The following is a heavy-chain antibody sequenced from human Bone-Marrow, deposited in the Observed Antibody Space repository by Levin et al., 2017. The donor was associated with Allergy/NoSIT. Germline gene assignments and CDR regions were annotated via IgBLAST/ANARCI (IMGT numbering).Heavy chain of an antibody. Sequence: ASVKVSCAVSGLTFSTNSFSWVRQAPGKGLEWVSYMSSSGTSIHYADSVKGRFTISRDTAKNSLFLQMNSLRVEDTAVYFCAGDRRVAARGSHWLDPWGQGTLVTVSS. V-gene: IGHV3-48*04. CDR2: MSSSGTSI. CDR1: GLTFSTNS. D-gene: IGHD6-6*01. CDR3: AGDRRVAARGSHWLDP. J-gene: IGHJ5*02.